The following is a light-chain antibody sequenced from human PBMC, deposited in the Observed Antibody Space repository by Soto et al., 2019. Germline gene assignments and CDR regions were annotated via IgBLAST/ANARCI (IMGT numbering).Light chain of an antibody. V-gene: IGLV2-23*01. CDR1: SSDVGSYNL. CDR2: EGS. CDR3: CSYAGSSTWV. Sequence: QSVLTQPASVSGSPVQSITISCTGTSSDVGSYNLVSWYQQHTGKAPKLMIYEGSKRPSGVSNRFSGSKSGNTASLTISGLQAEDEADYYCCSYAGSSTWVFGTGTKLTVL. J-gene: IGLJ1*01.